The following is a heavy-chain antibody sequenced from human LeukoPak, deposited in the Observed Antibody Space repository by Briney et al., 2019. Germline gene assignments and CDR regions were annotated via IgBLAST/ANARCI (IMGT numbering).Heavy chain of an antibody. CDR3: ARGASSYYDSSDYFDY. D-gene: IGHD3-22*01. CDR1: GGTFSSYA. J-gene: IGHJ4*02. Sequence: ASVKVSCMASGGTFSSYAISWVRQAPGQGLEWMGGIIPIFGTANYAQKFQGRVTITADESTSTAYMELSSLRSEDTAVYYCARGASSYYDSSDYFDYWGQGTLVTVSS. CDR2: IIPIFGTA. V-gene: IGHV1-69*13.